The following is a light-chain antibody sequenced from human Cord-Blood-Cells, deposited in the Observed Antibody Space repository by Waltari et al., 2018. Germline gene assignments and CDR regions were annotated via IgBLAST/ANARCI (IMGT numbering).Light chain of an antibody. V-gene: IGKV3-15*01. J-gene: IGKJ1*01. Sequence: EIVLTQSPAPLSVSPGERATLSCRASQSVSSNLAWYQQKPGKAPRLLIYGASTRATCIPARFSGSGSGTEFTLTISSLQSEDFAVYYCQQYNNWPWTFGQGTKVEIK. CDR3: QQYNNWPWT. CDR2: GAS. CDR1: QSVSSN.